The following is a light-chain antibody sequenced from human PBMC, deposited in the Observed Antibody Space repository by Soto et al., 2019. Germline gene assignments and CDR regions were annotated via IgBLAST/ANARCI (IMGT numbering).Light chain of an antibody. CDR1: QGFSST. Sequence: EIVMTQSPATLSVSPGERATLSCRASQGFSSTLAWYQQKPGQAPRLLIYGASTRATGIPARFSGSESGTEFTLTISSLQSEDFAVYYCQQYHNWPITFGQGTRLEIK. V-gene: IGKV3-15*01. CDR2: GAS. CDR3: QQYHNWPIT. J-gene: IGKJ5*01.